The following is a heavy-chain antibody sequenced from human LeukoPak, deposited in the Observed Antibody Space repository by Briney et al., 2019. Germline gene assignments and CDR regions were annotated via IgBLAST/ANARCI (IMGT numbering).Heavy chain of an antibody. CDR2: SSAYNGNT. D-gene: IGHD6-6*01. CDR1: GYTFTSYG. CDR3: ARDPRGGYSSSSGELDY. V-gene: IGHV1-18*03. Sequence: ASVKVSCKASGYTFTSYGISGVRQAPGQGLEWMGWSSAYNGNTNYAQQLQGRVTMTTDTSTSTAYMELRSLRSDDMAVYYCARDPRGGYSSSSGELDYWGQGTLVTVSS. J-gene: IGHJ4*02.